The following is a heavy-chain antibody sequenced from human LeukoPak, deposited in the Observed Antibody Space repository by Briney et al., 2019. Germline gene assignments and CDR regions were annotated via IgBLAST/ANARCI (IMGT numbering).Heavy chain of an antibody. CDR3: ARAPRGHSSSWYDSSYYYYYYMDV. Sequence: ASVKVSCKASGYTFTSYYMHWVRQAPGQGLEWMGIINPSGGSTSYAQKFQGRVTMTRDMSTSAVYMELSSLRSEDTAVYYCARAPRGHSSSWYDSSYYYYYYMDVWGKGTTVTVSS. D-gene: IGHD6-13*01. CDR2: INPSGGST. V-gene: IGHV1-46*01. CDR1: GYTFTSYY. J-gene: IGHJ6*03.